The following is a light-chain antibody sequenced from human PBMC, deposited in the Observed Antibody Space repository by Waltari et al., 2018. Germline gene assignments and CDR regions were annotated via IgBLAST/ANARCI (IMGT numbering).Light chain of an antibody. CDR3: AAWDDSLSGYG. V-gene: IGLV1-47*01. Sequence: QSVLTQPPSASGTPGRRVTISCSGSSSNIGSNYVYWYQQLPGTAPKLLIYRNNQRPPGVPDRFSGSKSGNSASLAISGLRSDDEADYYCAAWDDSLSGYGFGTGTKVTVL. J-gene: IGLJ1*01. CDR2: RNN. CDR1: SSNIGSNY.